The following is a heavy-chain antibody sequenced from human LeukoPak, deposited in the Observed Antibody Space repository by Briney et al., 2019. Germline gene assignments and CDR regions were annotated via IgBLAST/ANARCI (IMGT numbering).Heavy chain of an antibody. CDR1: GGSISSSSYY. V-gene: IGHV4-39*07. CDR3: ARDPPGPGSYYDY. CDR2: IYYSGST. J-gene: IGHJ4*02. Sequence: SETLSLTCTVSGGSISSSSYYWGWIRQPPGKGLEWIGSIYYSGSTYYNPSLKSRVTISVDTSKNQFSLKLNSVTAADTAVYYCARDPPGPGSYYDYWGQGTLVTVSS. D-gene: IGHD3-10*01.